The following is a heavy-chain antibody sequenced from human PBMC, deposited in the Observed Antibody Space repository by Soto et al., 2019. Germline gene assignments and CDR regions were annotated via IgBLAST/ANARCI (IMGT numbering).Heavy chain of an antibody. CDR3: ATAEVDY. J-gene: IGHJ4*02. Sequence: EVQLGESGGGLVQPGGSLRLSCAVAGYTFGNHWMHWVRQAPGKGLEWVSRMNSDGSLINYADSVKGRFTVSRDNAKNTLYLQMNSLRVEDTAVYYCATAEVDYWGPGTLVTVSS. CDR1: GYTFGNHW. CDR2: MNSDGSLI. V-gene: IGHV3-74*01.